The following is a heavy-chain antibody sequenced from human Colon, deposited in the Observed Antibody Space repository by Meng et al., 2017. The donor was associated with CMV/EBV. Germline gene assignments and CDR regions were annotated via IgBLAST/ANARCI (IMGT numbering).Heavy chain of an antibody. CDR3: ARERGYSYGYADY. V-gene: IGHV3-21*01. Sequence: AASGFTFSSYSMNWVRQAPGMGLEWVSSISSSSSYMYYSDSVKGRFTISRDNAKNSLYLQVNSLRAEDTAVYYCARERGYSYGYADYWGQGTLVTVSS. D-gene: IGHD5-18*01. CDR1: GFTFSSYS. CDR2: ISSSSSYM. J-gene: IGHJ4*02.